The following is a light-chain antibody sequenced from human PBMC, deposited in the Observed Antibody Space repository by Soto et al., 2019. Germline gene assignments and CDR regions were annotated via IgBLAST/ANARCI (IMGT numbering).Light chain of an antibody. Sequence: QSALTQPASVSGSPGQSITISCTGTTSDVRGYNYVSWYQHHPGKAPKLMIFEVSNRPSGVSNRFSGSKSGNTASLSISGLQTEDEADYYCISYTSSNTLVFGTGTKVTVL. CDR1: TSDVRGYNY. J-gene: IGLJ1*01. CDR3: ISYTSSNTLV. V-gene: IGLV2-14*01. CDR2: EVS.